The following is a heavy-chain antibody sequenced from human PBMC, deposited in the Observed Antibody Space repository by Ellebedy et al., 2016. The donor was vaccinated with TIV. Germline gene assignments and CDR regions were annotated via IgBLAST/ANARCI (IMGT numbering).Heavy chain of an antibody. CDR1: GFTFSTYA. Sequence: GESLKISCAASGFTFSTYAMAWVRQTPGKGLEWVSGIYGSARRTFYADSVKGRFTISRDNSKNTVYLQMDSLRVEDTAIYYCAKDKVFGDSKWEIDVWGQGTTVTVSS. CDR2: IYGSARRT. V-gene: IGHV3-23*01. J-gene: IGHJ6*02. D-gene: IGHD4-17*01. CDR3: AKDKVFGDSKWEIDV.